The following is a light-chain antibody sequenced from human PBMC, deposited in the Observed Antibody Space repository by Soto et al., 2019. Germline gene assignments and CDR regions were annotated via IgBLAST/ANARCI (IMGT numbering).Light chain of an antibody. Sequence: DIVMTKSPDSLTVSLGERATINCRSSQRVLSSSTYNNYLTWYQHKPGQPPKLLIYWSSSRESGFPERLTGRGSGTNFTVNSLGLQEQVVAVDACNQFYKKPNTFGQGTKL. J-gene: IGKJ2*01. CDR3: NQFYKKPNT. CDR1: QRVLSSSTYNNY. V-gene: IGKV4-1*01. CDR2: WSS.